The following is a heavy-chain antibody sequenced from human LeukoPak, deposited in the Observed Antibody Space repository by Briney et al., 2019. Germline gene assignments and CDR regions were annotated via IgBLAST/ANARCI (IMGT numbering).Heavy chain of an antibody. CDR3: ARDRIAVAGRKYYYYMDV. J-gene: IGHJ6*03. Sequence: ASVKVSCKASGGTFSSYAISWARQAPGQGLEWMGGIIPIYGTANYAQKFQGRVTITADKSTSTAYMELSSLRSEDTAVYYCARDRIAVAGRKYYYYMDVWGKGTTVTVSS. D-gene: IGHD6-19*01. CDR1: GGTFSSYA. V-gene: IGHV1-69*06. CDR2: IIPIYGTA.